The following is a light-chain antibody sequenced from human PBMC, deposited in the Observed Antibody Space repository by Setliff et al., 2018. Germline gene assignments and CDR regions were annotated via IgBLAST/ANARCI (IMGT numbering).Light chain of an antibody. J-gene: IGLJ3*02. CDR1: SRDVGAYNY. CDR2: DVT. V-gene: IGLV2-11*01. CDR3: CSYTSSVTWV. Sequence: QSVLTQPRSVSGSPGQSVTISCTGASRDVGAYNYVSWYQQHPGKVPKLMIYDVTKRPSGVPDRFSGSKSGNTASLTVSGLQAEDEADYYCCSYTSSVTWVFGGGTKVTVL.